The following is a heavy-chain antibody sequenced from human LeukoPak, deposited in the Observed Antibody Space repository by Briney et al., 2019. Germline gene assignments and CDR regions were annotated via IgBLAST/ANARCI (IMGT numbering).Heavy chain of an antibody. J-gene: IGHJ4*02. V-gene: IGHV3-23*01. CDR1: GFTFSTYA. Sequence: PGGSLRLSCAASGFTFSTYAMSWVRQAPGKGLEWVSVVSGTGGRTYYADSVEGRFTISRDNSKNTLYLQMNSLRAEDTAVYYCAKGLVGIYYFDYWGQGTLVTVSS. CDR2: VSGTGGRT. D-gene: IGHD1-26*01. CDR3: AKGLVGIYYFDY.